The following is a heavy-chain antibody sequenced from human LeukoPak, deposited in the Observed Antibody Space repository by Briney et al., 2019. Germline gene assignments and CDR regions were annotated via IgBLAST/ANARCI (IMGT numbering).Heavy chain of an antibody. CDR1: GFTVSSNY. CDR2: IYSGGSK. Sequence: GGSLRLSCAASGFTVSSNYMSWVRQAPGKGLEWVSVIYSGGSKYYADSVKGRFTIPRDNSKNTLYLQMNSLRAEDTAVYYCARERRGLVGACYFDYWGQGTLVTVSS. J-gene: IGHJ4*02. V-gene: IGHV3-53*01. CDR3: ARERRGLVGACYFDY. D-gene: IGHD1-26*01.